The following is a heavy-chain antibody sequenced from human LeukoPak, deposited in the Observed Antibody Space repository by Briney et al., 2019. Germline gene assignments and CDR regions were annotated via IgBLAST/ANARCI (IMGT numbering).Heavy chain of an antibody. CDR2: ISPTGGAI. CDR1: GFTFSTSG. V-gene: IGHV3-21*01. D-gene: IGHD1-1*01. CDR3: ASGIRERGFDS. J-gene: IGHJ4*02. Sequence: TGGFLRLSCAASGFTFSTSGRNWVRQAPGRGLEWVSSISPTGGAIFYADSVRGRFTISRDSAKSSLFLQMNSLKAEDTALYFCASGIRERGFDSWGQGTLVTVSS.